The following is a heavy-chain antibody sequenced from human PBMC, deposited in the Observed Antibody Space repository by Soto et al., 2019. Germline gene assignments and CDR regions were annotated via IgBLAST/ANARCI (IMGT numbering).Heavy chain of an antibody. CDR2: IKQDGSEK. V-gene: IGHV3-7*03. Sequence: GGSLRLSCAASGFTFSSYWMSWVRQAPGKGLEWVANIKQDGSEKYYVDSVKGRFTISRDNAKNSLYLQMNSLRAEDTAVYYCARDGVQWLVHDYFDYWGQGTLVTVSS. D-gene: IGHD6-19*01. J-gene: IGHJ4*02. CDR1: GFTFSSYW. CDR3: ARDGVQWLVHDYFDY.